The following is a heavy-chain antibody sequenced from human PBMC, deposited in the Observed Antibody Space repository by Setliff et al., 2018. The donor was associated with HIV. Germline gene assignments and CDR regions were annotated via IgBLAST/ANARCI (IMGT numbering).Heavy chain of an antibody. CDR1: GGSVGSGSYY. J-gene: IGHJ3*01. V-gene: IGHV4-61*02. CDR3: ARDRIEVVVDGPHDVFDV. Sequence: PSETLSLTCSVSGGSVGSGSYYWSWIRQPAGRGLEWMGRIHTSGSTNYNPSLTSRVTLSVDTSKNQFFLKLTSLSAADTAVYYCARDRIEVVVDGPHDVFDVWGRGTTVTVSS. CDR2: IHTSGST. D-gene: IGHD2-15*01.